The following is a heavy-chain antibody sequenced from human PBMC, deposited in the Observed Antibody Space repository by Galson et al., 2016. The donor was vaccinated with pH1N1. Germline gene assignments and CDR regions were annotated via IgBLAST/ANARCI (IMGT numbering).Heavy chain of an antibody. CDR2: ISSSGYTI. Sequence: SLRLSCAASGFTFSDYYMTWIRRAPGKGLEWVSYISSSGYTIFYTDSVKGRFTISRDNAKNSLYLQMNSLGAGDTAVYYCASAPRLGELELGDVFDIWGQGTMVTVSS. J-gene: IGHJ3*02. D-gene: IGHD3-10*01. CDR3: ASAPRLGELELGDVFDI. CDR1: GFTFSDYY. V-gene: IGHV3-11*01.